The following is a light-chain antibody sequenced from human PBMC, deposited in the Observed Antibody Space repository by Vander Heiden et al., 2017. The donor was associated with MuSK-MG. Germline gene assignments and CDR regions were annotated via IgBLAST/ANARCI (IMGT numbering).Light chain of an antibody. V-gene: IGKV1-5*03. CDR3: QQDNSYPWT. J-gene: IGKJ1*01. CDR2: KAS. Sequence: DIQMTQSPSTLSASVGDRVTITCRASQSFSTWLAWYQQKPGKAPKGLIYKASYLESGVPSRFSGSESGTEFTLTISSRQPDDFATYYCQQDNSYPWTFGQGTKVEIK. CDR1: QSFSTW.